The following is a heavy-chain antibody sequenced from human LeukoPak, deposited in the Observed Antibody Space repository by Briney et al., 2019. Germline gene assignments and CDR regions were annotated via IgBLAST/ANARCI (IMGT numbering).Heavy chain of an antibody. Sequence: GGSLRLSCAASGFTLSNSWMSWVRQAPGKGLEWVANINQDGSEKYYVDSVKGRFTISRDNAKNSLYLQMSSLRAEDTAMYYCARDETWGQGILVTVSS. CDR1: GFTLSNSW. CDR2: INQDGSEK. V-gene: IGHV3-7*01. CDR3: ARDET. J-gene: IGHJ5*02.